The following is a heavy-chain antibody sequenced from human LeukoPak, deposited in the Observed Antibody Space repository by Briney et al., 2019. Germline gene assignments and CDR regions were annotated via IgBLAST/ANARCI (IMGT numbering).Heavy chain of an antibody. J-gene: IGHJ5*02. CDR2: IYYSGST. Sequence: PSETLSLTCTVSGGSISSYYWSWIRQPPGKGLEWIGYIYYSGSTNYNPSLKSRVTISVDTSKNQFSLKLSSVTAADTAVYYCARDVAPSGYSSSWGYNWFDPWGQGTLVTVSS. D-gene: IGHD6-13*01. CDR1: GGSISSYY. V-gene: IGHV4-59*12. CDR3: ARDVAPSGYSSSWGYNWFDP.